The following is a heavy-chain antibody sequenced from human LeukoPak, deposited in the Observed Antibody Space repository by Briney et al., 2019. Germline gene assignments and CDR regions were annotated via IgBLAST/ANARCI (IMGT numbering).Heavy chain of an antibody. J-gene: IGHJ4*02. Sequence: ASVKVSCKASGYTFTSYDINWVRQATGQGLEWMGWMNPVRANTGYAQKFQGRVTITRNTSISTAYMELSSLRSEDTAVYYCARGGGYSYGALDYWGQGTPVTVSS. CDR2: MNPVRANT. CDR3: ARGGGYSYGALDY. CDR1: GYTFTSYD. V-gene: IGHV1-8*03. D-gene: IGHD5-18*01.